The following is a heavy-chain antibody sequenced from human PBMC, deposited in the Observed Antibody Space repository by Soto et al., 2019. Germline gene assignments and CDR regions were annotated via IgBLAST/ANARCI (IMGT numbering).Heavy chain of an antibody. D-gene: IGHD1-26*01. CDR2: IYYSGTT. CDR3: GRDVAVGGTRGTIDY. V-gene: IGHV4-39*02. Sequence: SETLSLTCTVSGGSIKVGGYYWGWIRQPPGEGLEWVATIYYSGTTYYNPSLKSRLTISLDTSKNQFSLDLTSVTAADTAMYKCGRDVAVGGTRGTIDYWGQGTQVTVSS. CDR1: GGSIKVGGYY. J-gene: IGHJ4*02.